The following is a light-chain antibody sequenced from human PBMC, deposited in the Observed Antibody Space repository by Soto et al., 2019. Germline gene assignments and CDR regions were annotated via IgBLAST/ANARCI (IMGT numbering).Light chain of an antibody. CDR3: CSYAGTVAYV. CDR2: DVN. Sequence: QSALTQPASVSGSPGQSITISCTGTRSDIGAYNYVSWFQQYAGKAPKCVIYDVNNRPSGISNRFSGSKSGDTASLTISGLQAEDEADYFCCSYAGTVAYVFGTGTKLTVL. CDR1: RSDIGAYNY. J-gene: IGLJ1*01. V-gene: IGLV2-14*01.